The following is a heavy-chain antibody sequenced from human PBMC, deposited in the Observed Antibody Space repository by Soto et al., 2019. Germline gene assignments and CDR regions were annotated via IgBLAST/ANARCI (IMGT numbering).Heavy chain of an antibody. D-gene: IGHD2-15*01. V-gene: IGHV3-48*02. Sequence: GGSLRLSCAASGFTFSSYSMNWVRQAPGKGLEWVSYISSSSSTIYYADSVKGRFTISRDNAKNSLYLQMNSLRDEDTAVYYCAREGHCSGGSCYSDQRDPFDYWGQGTLVTVSS. J-gene: IGHJ4*02. CDR1: GFTFSSYS. CDR2: ISSSSSTI. CDR3: AREGHCSGGSCYSDQRDPFDY.